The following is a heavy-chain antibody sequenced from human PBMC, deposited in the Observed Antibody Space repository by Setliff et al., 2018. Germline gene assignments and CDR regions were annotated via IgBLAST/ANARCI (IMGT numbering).Heavy chain of an antibody. CDR2: IHYSENT. Sequence: PSETLSLTCTVSGGSITSGRYYWGWIRQPPGQGLEWIASIHYSENTYYNPSLKTRVTISVDTSKNQFSLKLSFVTAADTAVYYCATKAVAGTGGQGTLVTVSS. J-gene: IGHJ4*02. CDR3: ATKAVAGT. V-gene: IGHV4-39*01. D-gene: IGHD6-19*01. CDR1: GGSITSGRYY.